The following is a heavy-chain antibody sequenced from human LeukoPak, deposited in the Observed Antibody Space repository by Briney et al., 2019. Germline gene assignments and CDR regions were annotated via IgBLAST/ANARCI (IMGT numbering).Heavy chain of an antibody. Sequence: ASVKLSCKDSGNSNIHWVRQTPGQGPEWMGLIRPGGGGTSYAQKFQGRVTMTRDRSTSIVYMELSSLRSEDTAVYFCASGAYDWHAYDYWGQGTPVTVSS. CDR1: GNSN. J-gene: IGHJ4*02. V-gene: IGHV1-46*01. CDR3: ASGAYDWHAYDY. CDR2: IRPGGGGT. D-gene: IGHD5-12*01.